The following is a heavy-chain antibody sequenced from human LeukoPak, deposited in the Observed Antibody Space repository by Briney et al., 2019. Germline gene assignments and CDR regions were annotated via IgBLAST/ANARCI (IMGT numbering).Heavy chain of an antibody. Sequence: GASVKVSRKASGYTFTGYYMHWVRQAPGQGLEWMGWINPNSGGTNYAQKFQGRVTMTRDTSISTAYMELSRLRSDDTAVYYCARDQPGYCSGGSCYSGAFDIWGQGTMVTVSS. CDR2: INPNSGGT. J-gene: IGHJ3*02. D-gene: IGHD2-15*01. V-gene: IGHV1-2*02. CDR3: ARDQPGYCSGGSCYSGAFDI. CDR1: GYTFTGYY.